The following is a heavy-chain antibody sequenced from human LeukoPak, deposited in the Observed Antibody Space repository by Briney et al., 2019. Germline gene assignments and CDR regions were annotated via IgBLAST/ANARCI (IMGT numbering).Heavy chain of an antibody. V-gene: IGHV3-48*01. CDR2: ISSSSGTI. J-gene: IGHJ4*02. CDR3: ARDLSSGWYRTHDY. D-gene: IGHD6-19*01. CDR1: GFTFSNAW. Sequence: GGSLRLSCAASGFTFSNAWMNWVRQAPGKGLEWVSYISSSSGTIYYADSVKGRFTISRDNAKNSLYLQMNSLRAEDTAVYYCARDLSSGWYRTHDYWGQGTLVTVSS.